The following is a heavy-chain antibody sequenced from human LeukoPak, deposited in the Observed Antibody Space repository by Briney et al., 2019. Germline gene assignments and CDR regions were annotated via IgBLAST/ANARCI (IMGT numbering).Heavy chain of an antibody. D-gene: IGHD6-13*01. CDR1: GFTFSSYS. CDR2: ISSSSTI. Sequence: GGSLRLSCAASGFTFSSYSMNWVRQAPGKGLEWVSYISSSSTIYYADSVKGRFTISRDNAKNSLYLQMNSLRAEDTAVYYCARDGQQLVPFDYWGQGTLVTVSS. J-gene: IGHJ4*02. V-gene: IGHV3-48*01. CDR3: ARDGQQLVPFDY.